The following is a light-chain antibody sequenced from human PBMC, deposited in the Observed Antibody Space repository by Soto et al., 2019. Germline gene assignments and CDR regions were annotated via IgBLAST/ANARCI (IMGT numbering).Light chain of an antibody. J-gene: IGLJ2*01. V-gene: IGLV2-14*01. CDR3: SSYTSRNTLV. CDR1: SSDIGGYNY. Sequence: HSALTQPASVSGSPGQSISMSCTGSSSDIGGYNYVSWYQHHPGEAPKLLIYDVTNRPSGISHRFSASKSGNTASLTVSGLQAEDEADYYCSSYTSRNTLVFGGGTKVTVL. CDR2: DVT.